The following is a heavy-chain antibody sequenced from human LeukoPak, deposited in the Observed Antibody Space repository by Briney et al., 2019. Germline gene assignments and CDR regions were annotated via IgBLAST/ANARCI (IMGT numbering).Heavy chain of an antibody. J-gene: IGHJ6*02. CDR1: GYTFTGYY. Sequence: ASVKVSCKASGYTFTGYYMHWVRQAPGQGLEWMGRINPNSGGTNYAQKFQGRVTMTRDMSISTAYMELSRLRSDDTAVYYCARLQYQRGYYYGMDVWGQGTTVTVSS. D-gene: IGHD2-2*01. CDR2: INPNSGGT. CDR3: ARLQYQRGYYYGMDV. V-gene: IGHV1-2*06.